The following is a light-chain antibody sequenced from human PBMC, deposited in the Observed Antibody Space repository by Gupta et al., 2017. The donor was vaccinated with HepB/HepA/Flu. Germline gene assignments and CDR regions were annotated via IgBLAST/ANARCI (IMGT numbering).Light chain of an antibody. Sequence: EIVTTQSPTTLSVSPGEGATLSCRASQSVSINLAWYQQKPGQAPRLLIYDMSTRAAGIPARFSGSGSGTEFTLTITGLQSEDFAIYYCQQYRDWPLTFGQGTKV. CDR3: QQYRDWPLT. CDR1: QSVSIN. V-gene: IGKV3-15*01. J-gene: IGKJ1*01. CDR2: DMS.